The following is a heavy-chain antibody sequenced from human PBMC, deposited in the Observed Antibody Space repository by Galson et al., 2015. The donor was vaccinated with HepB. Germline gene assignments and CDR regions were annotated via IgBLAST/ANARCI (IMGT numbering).Heavy chain of an antibody. Sequence: SLRLSCAVSGFTLSSSGMHWVRQAPGKGLEWVADIKYDGNNKYYADSVKGRFTIPRDSSKNTLYLQMNSLRGEDTAGYYCVRDLGRVTAIPFHWGQGTLVTVPS. D-gene: IGHD2-21*02. J-gene: IGHJ4*02. CDR1: GFTLSSSG. V-gene: IGHV3-33*01. CDR2: IKYDGNNK. CDR3: VRDLGRVTAIPFH.